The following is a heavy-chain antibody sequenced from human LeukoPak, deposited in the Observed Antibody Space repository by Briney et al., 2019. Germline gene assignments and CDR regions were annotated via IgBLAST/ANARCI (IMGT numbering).Heavy chain of an antibody. CDR3: AKGYGDYGAPYYYYYMDV. Sequence: GGSLRLSCAAAGFTFSYYGMHWVRQAPGKGLEWVAFIRYDGSNKYYADSVKGRFTISRDNSKTTLYLQMNSLRAEDTAVYYCAKGYGDYGAPYYYYYMDVWGKGTTVTVSS. V-gene: IGHV3-30*02. D-gene: IGHD4-17*01. CDR2: IRYDGSNK. J-gene: IGHJ6*03. CDR1: GFTFSYYG.